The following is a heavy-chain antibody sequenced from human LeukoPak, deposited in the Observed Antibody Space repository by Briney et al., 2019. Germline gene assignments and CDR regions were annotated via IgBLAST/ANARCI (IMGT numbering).Heavy chain of an antibody. CDR3: ARGPYSSGWYGHHRHEYFQH. CDR1: GYTLTELS. V-gene: IGHV1-24*01. CDR2: FDPEDGET. D-gene: IGHD6-19*01. J-gene: IGHJ1*01. Sequence: ASVKVSCKVSGYTLTELSMHWVRQAPGKGLEWMGGFDPEDGETIYAQKFQGRVTMTEDTSTDTAYMELSSLRSEDTAVYYCARGPYSSGWYGHHRHEYFQHWGQGTLVTVSS.